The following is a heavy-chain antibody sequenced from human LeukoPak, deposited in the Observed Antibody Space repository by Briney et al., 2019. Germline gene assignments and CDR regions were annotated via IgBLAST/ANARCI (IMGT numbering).Heavy chain of an antibody. V-gene: IGHV3-30-3*01. CDR2: ISYDGSNK. Sequence: GGSLRLSCAASGFTFSSYAMHWFRQAPGKGLEWVAVISYDGSNKYYADSVKGRFTISRDNSKNTLYLQMNSLRAEDTAVYYCARVCVVVIAIRARGGQGTLVTVSS. CDR3: ARVCVVVIAIRAR. D-gene: IGHD2-21*01. CDR1: GFTFSSYA. J-gene: IGHJ4*02.